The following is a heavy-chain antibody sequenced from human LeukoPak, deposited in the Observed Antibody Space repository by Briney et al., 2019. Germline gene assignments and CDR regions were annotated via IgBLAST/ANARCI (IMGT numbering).Heavy chain of an antibody. J-gene: IGHJ4*02. CDR1: GFTFSGSA. Sequence: GGSLSLSCAASGFTFSGSAMHWVRQASGQGREWIGRIRTKADNYASAYAASLKGRFIISRDDSKNTACLQINSLRDEDTAVYYCAKDDAWLQYNDWGQGTLVTVSS. CDR3: AKDDAWLQYND. V-gene: IGHV3-73*01. CDR2: IRTKADNYAS. D-gene: IGHD5-24*01.